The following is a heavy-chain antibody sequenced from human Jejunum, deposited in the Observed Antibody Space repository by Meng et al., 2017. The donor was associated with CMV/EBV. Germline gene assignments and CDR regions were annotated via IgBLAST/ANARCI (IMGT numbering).Heavy chain of an antibody. CDR2: IYWDDDK. Sequence: QTNFKESCPTLFKPTQTLTLTCTFSGFSLSTSGVGVGWIRQPPGKALEWLALIYWDDDKRYSPSLKNRLTITKDTSKNQVVLTLTNIDPVDTATYYCAHRHRLRDFDYWGQGTLVTVSS. CDR1: GFSLSTSGVG. D-gene: IGHD4-17*01. V-gene: IGHV2-5*02. J-gene: IGHJ4*02. CDR3: AHRHRLRDFDY.